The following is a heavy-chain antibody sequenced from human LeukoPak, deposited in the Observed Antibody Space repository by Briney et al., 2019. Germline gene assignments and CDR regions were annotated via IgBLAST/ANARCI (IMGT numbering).Heavy chain of an antibody. CDR1: GFTFSSYS. CDR3: ARAQVAGTVDY. J-gene: IGHJ4*02. V-gene: IGHV3-21*01. CDR2: ISSSSSYI. Sequence: GGSLRLSCGASGFTFSSYSMNWVRQAPGKGLEWVSSISSSSSYIYYADSVKGRFTISRDNAKNSLYLQMNSLRAEDTAVYYCARAQVAGTVDYWGQGTLVTVSS. D-gene: IGHD6-19*01.